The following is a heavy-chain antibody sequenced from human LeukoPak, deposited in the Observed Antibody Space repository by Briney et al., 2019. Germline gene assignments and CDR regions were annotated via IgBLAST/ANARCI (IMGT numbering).Heavy chain of an antibody. D-gene: IGHD3-10*02. CDR1: GFTFIDYA. CDR3: ANLYCSGRYYADY. Sequence: GGSLRLSCAASGFTFIDYAMHWVRQAPGKGLECVSSISGSGGSTYYADSVKGRFTISRDNSRDTLFLYMNSLRAEDTAVYFCANLYCSGRYYADYWGQGTLVTVSS. CDR2: ISGSGGST. V-gene: IGHV3-23*01. J-gene: IGHJ4*02.